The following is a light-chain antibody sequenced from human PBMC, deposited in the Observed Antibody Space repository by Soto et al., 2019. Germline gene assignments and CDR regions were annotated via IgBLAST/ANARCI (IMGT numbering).Light chain of an antibody. CDR1: QSISRN. Sequence: EIVVTQSPATLSLSAGESVTLTCRASQSISRNLAWCKQTPGQAPRLLIYGASTRATGIPARFSGSGSGTDFTLTISRLETEDFAVLYCQQYETSEIIFGQGTRLEIK. CDR3: QQYETSEII. J-gene: IGKJ5*01. V-gene: IGKV3-15*01. CDR2: GAS.